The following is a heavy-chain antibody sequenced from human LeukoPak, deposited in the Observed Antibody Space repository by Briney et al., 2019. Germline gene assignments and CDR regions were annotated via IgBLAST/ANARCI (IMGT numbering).Heavy chain of an antibody. CDR1: GYTFTSYG. D-gene: IGHD2-2*01. CDR3: AREGSQRYCSSTSCYEY. V-gene: IGHV1-18*01. CDR2: ISAYNGNT. Sequence: GASVKVSSKASGYTFTSYGISWVRQAPGQGLEWMGWISAYNGNTNYAQKLQGRATMTTDTSTSTAYMELRSLRSEDTAVYYCAREGSQRYCSSTSCYEYWGQGTLVTVSP. J-gene: IGHJ4*02.